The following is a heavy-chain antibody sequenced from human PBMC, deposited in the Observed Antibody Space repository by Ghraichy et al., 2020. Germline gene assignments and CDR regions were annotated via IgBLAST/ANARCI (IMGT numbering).Heavy chain of an antibody. CDR1: GFTFTTYG. V-gene: IGHV1-18*01. CDR2: IGAYNGNT. D-gene: IGHD1-14*01. CDR3: AKDDDHTVDY. J-gene: IGHJ4*02. Sequence: ASVKVSCKASGFTFTTYGFVWVRQAPGQGLEWMGWIGAYNGNTNYAQKLQGRVTMTTDASTSTAYMELRSLVSDDTAVYYCAKDDDHTVDYWGQGTPVTVSS.